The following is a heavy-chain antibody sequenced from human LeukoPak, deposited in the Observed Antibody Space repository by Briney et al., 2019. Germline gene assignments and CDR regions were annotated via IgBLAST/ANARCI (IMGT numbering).Heavy chain of an antibody. D-gene: IGHD6-19*01. V-gene: IGHV4-34*01. CDR1: GGSFSGYY. Sequence: PSETLSLTCAVYGGSFSGYYWSWLRQPPGKGLEGLGEINHSGSTNYNPSLKSRVTISVDTSKNQFSLKLSSVTAADTAVYYCASGRGQWLVRGFYFDYWGQGTLVTVSS. CDR2: INHSGST. CDR3: ASGRGQWLVRGFYFDY. J-gene: IGHJ4*02.